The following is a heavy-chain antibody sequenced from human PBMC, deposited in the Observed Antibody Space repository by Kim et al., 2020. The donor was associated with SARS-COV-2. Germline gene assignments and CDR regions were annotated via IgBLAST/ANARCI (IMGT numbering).Heavy chain of an antibody. CDR1: GFTFTDYH. V-gene: IGHV1-2*02. CDR3: TRLRVYCTAGSCYYLDSFDI. J-gene: IGHJ3*02. CDR2: INPNNGAT. D-gene: IGHD2-15*01. Sequence: ASVKVSCKASGFTFTDYHMHWVRQAPGQGLEWMGWINPNNGATNYAQRFQGRVTMTRDTSISTPYMELSRLTSDDTAVYYCTRLRVYCTAGSCYYLDSFDIWGQGTVVSVSS.